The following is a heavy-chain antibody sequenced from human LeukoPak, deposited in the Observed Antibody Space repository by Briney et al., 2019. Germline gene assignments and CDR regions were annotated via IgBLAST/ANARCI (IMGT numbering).Heavy chain of an antibody. D-gene: IGHD5-18*01. Sequence: GGSLRLSCAASGFTFSSYGMHWVRQAPGKGLEWVAFIRYDGSNKYYADSVKGRFTISRDNSKNTLYLQMNSLRAEDTAVYYCAKDRRQLWSGLDYWGQGTLVTVSS. CDR1: GFTFSSYG. V-gene: IGHV3-30*02. CDR2: IRYDGSNK. J-gene: IGHJ4*02. CDR3: AKDRRQLWSGLDY.